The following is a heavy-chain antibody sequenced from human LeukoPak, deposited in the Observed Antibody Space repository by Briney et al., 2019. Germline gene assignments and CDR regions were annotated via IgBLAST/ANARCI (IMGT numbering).Heavy chain of an antibody. CDR1: GDSISSGDYS. J-gene: IGHJ5*02. CDR2: IFHSGPS. CDR3: ARELWFVNAPGSWLDP. D-gene: IGHD3-10*01. Sequence: SQTLSLTCAVSGDSISSGDYSWSWLRQPSGKGLEWIGYIFHSGPSYYNPSLKSRVTISVDKSMNQFSLRLTSVTAADTAVYYCARELWFVNAPGSWLDPWGQGTLVTVSS. V-gene: IGHV4-30-2*01.